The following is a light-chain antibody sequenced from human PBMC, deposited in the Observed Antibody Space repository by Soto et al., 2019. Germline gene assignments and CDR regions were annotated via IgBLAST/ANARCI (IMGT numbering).Light chain of an antibody. CDR1: SSDFGGYNY. CDR3: SSYTSSSTPYF. J-gene: IGLJ1*01. Sequence: QSVLTQPASVSGSPGQSITISCTGTSSDFGGYNYVSWFQQHPGKAPKLIIYDVSDRPSGVSNRFSGSKSGNTASLTIFGLQAEDEADYFCSSYTSSSTPYFFGTGTKVTVL. V-gene: IGLV2-14*01. CDR2: DVS.